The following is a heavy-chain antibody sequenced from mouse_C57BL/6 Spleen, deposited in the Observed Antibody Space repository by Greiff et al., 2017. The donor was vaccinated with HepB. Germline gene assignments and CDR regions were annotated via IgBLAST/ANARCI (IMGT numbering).Heavy chain of an antibody. V-gene: IGHV1-54*01. J-gene: IGHJ3*01. CDR3: ARSDYSKGRFAC. CDR2: INPGSGGT. Sequence: VQLQQSGAELVRPGTSVKVSCKASGYAFTNYLIEWVKQRPGQGLEWIGVINPGSGGTNYNEKFKGKATLTADKSSSTAYMQFSSLTSEDSAVYFGARSDYSKGRFACWGQGTLVTVSA. D-gene: IGHD2-5*01. CDR1: GYAFTNYL.